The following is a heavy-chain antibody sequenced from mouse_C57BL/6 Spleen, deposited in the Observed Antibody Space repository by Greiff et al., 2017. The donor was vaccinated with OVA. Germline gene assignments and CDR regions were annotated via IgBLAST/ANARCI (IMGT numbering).Heavy chain of an antibody. CDR3: AREGVLERGFAY. V-gene: IGHV1-55*01. CDR1: GYTFTSYW. J-gene: IGHJ3*01. CDR2: IYPGSGST. Sequence: VQLQQPGAELVKPGASVKMSCKASGYTFTSYWITWVKQRPGQGLEWIGDIYPGSGSTNYNEKFKSKATLTVDTSSSTAYMQLSSLTSEDSAVYYCAREGVLERGFAYWGQGTLVTVSA.